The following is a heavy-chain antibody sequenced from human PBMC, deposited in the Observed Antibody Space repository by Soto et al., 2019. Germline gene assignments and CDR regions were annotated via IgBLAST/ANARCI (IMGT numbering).Heavy chain of an antibody. J-gene: IGHJ6*03. V-gene: IGHV1-18*01. CDR1: GYSFTNYG. Sequence: QDQLVQSGAEVKKPGASVTVSCKASGYSFTNYGITWVRQAPGQGREWMGWISGFNGNRHYAQKLQGRVTMPTEASTSTAYMEPRSLRSDDTAAYYCARERGVAPPVAGNTHYYYYMDVGGKGTTVTVSS. D-gene: IGHD6-19*01. CDR3: ARERGVAPPVAGNTHYYYYMDV. CDR2: ISGFNGNR.